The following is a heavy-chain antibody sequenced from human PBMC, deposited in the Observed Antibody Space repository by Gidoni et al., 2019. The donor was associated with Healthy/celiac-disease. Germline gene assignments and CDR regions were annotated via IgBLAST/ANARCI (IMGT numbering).Heavy chain of an antibody. CDR2: IIPILGIA. Sequence: QVQLVQSGAEVKKPGSSVKVSCKASGGTFSSYTISWVRQAPGQGLEWMGRIIPILGIANYAQKFQGRVTITADKSTSTAYMELSSLRSEDTAVYYCAEGTVSPDAFDIWGQGTMVTVSS. CDR1: GGTFSSYT. D-gene: IGHD4-17*01. V-gene: IGHV1-69*02. CDR3: AEGTVSPDAFDI. J-gene: IGHJ3*02.